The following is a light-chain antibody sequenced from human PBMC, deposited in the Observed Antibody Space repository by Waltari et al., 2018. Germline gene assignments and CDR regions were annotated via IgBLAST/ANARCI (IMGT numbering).Light chain of an antibody. CDR2: EFN. V-gene: IGLV2-23*02. J-gene: IGLJ3*02. CDR1: SNDIGTYKF. Sequence: QSALTQPASVSGSPGQSITISCTGTSNDIGTYKFVPWYQQHPSKAPKLIIYEFNQRPSGISNRFSGSKSGNTAALTISGLQTEDEADYFCCSYVTGDTWVFGGGTKVAVL. CDR3: CSYVTGDTWV.